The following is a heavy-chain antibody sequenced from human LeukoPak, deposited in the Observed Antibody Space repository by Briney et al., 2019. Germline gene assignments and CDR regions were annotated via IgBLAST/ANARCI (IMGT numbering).Heavy chain of an antibody. CDR1: GYTFTSYD. D-gene: IGHD2-2*01. Sequence: ASVKVSCKASGYTFTSYDINWVRQAPGQGLEWMGWINPNSGGTNYAQKFQGRVTMTRDTSISTAYMELRRLRSDDTAVYYCARDRSDCSSTSCFRSSYMDVWGKGTTVTVSS. CDR2: INPNSGGT. V-gene: IGHV1-2*02. J-gene: IGHJ6*03. CDR3: ARDRSDCSSTSCFRSSYMDV.